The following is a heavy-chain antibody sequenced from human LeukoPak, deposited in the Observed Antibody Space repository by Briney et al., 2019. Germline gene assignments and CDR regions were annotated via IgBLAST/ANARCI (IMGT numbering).Heavy chain of an antibody. V-gene: IGHV4-4*07. CDR3: ARGGTYSSGWFLSEGFDP. D-gene: IGHD6-19*01. J-gene: IGHJ5*02. Sequence: SETLSLTCTVSGGSISNYYWSWIRQPAGKELEWIGRIFSSGSTNYNPSLKSRVTISVDTSKNQFSLKLSSVTAADTAVYYCARGGTYSSGWFLSEGFDPWGQGTLVTVSS. CDR2: IFSSGST. CDR1: GGSISNYY.